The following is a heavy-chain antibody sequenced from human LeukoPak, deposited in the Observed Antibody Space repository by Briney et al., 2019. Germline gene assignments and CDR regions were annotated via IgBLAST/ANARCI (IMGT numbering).Heavy chain of an antibody. J-gene: IGHJ4*02. CDR1: GFTFSSYS. CDR3: ARVGGTLDY. D-gene: IGHD1-26*01. CDR2: ISSSSSTI. Sequence: PGGSLRLSCAASGFTFSSYSMNWVRQAPGKGLEWVSYISSSSSTIYYADSVKGRFTISRDNAKNSLYLQMNSLRAEDTAVYYCARVGGTLDYWGQGTLVTVSS. V-gene: IGHV3-48*01.